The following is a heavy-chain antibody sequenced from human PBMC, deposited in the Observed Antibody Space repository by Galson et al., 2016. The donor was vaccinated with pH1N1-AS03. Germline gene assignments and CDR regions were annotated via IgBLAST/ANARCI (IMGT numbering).Heavy chain of an antibody. CDR1: GFSLSTGGVH. Sequence: PALVKPTQTLTLTCTFSGFSLSTGGVHVAWIRQPPGKALEWLALIFWDGETRYRPYLRSRLTITKDTFKNQVVLTMTNMDPVDTATYYCARSTHVNEGLDFWGQGTLVTVSS. CDR2: IFWDGET. D-gene: IGHD2-8*01. J-gene: IGHJ4*02. CDR3: ARSTHVNEGLDF. V-gene: IGHV2-5*02.